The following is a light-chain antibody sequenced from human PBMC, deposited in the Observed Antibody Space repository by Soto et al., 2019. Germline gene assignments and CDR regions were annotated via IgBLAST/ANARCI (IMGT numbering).Light chain of an antibody. V-gene: IGKV3-20*01. Sequence: EIVLTQSPGTLSLSPGERATLSCRASQSVSSSYLAWYQQKPGQAPRLLIYGASSRATGIPDRFSRSGSGIDFTLTISRLEPEDFAVYYCQQYGSSPWTFGQGTKVEIK. CDR2: GAS. J-gene: IGKJ1*01. CDR3: QQYGSSPWT. CDR1: QSVSSSY.